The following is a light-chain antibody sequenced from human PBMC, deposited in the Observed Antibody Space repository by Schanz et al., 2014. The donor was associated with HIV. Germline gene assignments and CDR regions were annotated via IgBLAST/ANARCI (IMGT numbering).Light chain of an antibody. CDR1: SSNIGAGFD. CDR2: GDN. CDR3: CSYAGSSTLVV. Sequence: QSVLTQPPSLSGAPGQWVTVSCSGGSSNIGAGFDVHWYQQLPGTAPKLLIYGDNSRPSGVPDRFSGSKSGTSASLAITGLQAEDEADYYCCSYAGSSTLVVFGGGTKLTVL. V-gene: IGLV1-40*01. J-gene: IGLJ2*01.